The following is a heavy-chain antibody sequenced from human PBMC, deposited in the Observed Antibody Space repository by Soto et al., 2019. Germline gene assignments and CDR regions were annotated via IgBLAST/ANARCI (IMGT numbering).Heavy chain of an antibody. Sequence: PGGSLRLSCAASGFTFSSHWMSWVRQAPGKGLEWVASIKGDGSAKYYVDSVEGRFTISRDNAKNSLYLQMNSLRAEDTAVYYCARAERWGQGTLVTVSS. J-gene: IGHJ4*02. CDR2: IKGDGSAK. V-gene: IGHV3-7*04. CDR3: ARAER. D-gene: IGHD1-1*01. CDR1: GFTFSSHW.